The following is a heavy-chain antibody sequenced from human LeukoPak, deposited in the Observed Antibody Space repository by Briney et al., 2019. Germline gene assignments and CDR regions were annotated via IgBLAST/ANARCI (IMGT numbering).Heavy chain of an antibody. CDR1: GYSISSGYY. CDR2: IYHSGST. J-gene: IGHJ3*02. CDR3: ARETGGYSYGPPAFDI. Sequence: SETLSLTCAVSGYSISSGYYWGWIRQPPGKGLEWIGSIYHSGSTYYNPSLKSRVTISVDTSKNQFSLKLSSVTAADTAVYYRARETGGYSYGPPAFDIWGQGRMVTVYS. V-gene: IGHV4-38-2*02. D-gene: IGHD5-18*01.